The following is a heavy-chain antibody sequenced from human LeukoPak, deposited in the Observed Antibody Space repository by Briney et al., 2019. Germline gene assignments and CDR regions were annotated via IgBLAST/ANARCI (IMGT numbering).Heavy chain of an antibody. J-gene: IGHJ5*02. CDR1: GGSISSSSYY. CDR2: IYYSGST. D-gene: IGHD3-10*02. V-gene: IGHV4-39*01. CDR3: ARHRTMFYNWFDP. Sequence: SETLSLTCTVSGGSISSSSYYWGWIRQPPGKGLEWIGSIYYSGSTYYNPSLKSRVTISVDTSKNQFSLKLSPVTAADTAVYYCARHRTMFYNWFDPWGQGTLVTVSS.